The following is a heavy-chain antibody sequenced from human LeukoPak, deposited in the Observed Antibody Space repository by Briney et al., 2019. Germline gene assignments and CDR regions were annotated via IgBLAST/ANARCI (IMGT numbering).Heavy chain of an antibody. Sequence: SETLSLTCTVSGGSISSYYWSWIRQPPGKGLEWIGYIDYSGSTNYNPSLKSRVTMSVDTSKNQFSLKLSSVTAADTAVYYCAREGIAVVGFDYWGQGTLVTVSS. D-gene: IGHD6-13*01. CDR1: GGSISSYY. CDR2: IDYSGST. V-gene: IGHV4-59*12. J-gene: IGHJ4*02. CDR3: AREGIAVVGFDY.